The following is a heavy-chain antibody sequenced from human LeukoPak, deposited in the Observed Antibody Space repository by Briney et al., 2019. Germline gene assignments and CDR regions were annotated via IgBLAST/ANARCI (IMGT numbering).Heavy chain of an antibody. J-gene: IGHJ4*02. D-gene: IGHD3-10*01. Sequence: GASVKVSCKASAFTFSGYYIHWVRQAPGQGLEWMGWINTNTGNPTYAQGFTGRFVFSLDTSVSTAYLQISSLKAEDTAVYHCARKPLQLLWFGESFPFDYWGQGTLVTVSS. CDR3: ARKPLQLLWFGESFPFDY. V-gene: IGHV7-4-1*02. CDR2: INTNTGNP. CDR1: AFTFSGYY.